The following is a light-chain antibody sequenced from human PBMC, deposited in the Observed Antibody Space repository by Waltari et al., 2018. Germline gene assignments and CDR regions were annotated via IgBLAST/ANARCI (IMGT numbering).Light chain of an antibody. J-gene: IGKJ4*01. Sequence: DIQMTQSPSSLSASVGDRVTITCRASQSISSYLNWYQQKPGKAPKLLNYAASSLQSGVPSRFSGSGSGTDFTLTISSLQPEDFATYYCQQSYSTPGLTFGGGTKVEIK. CDR2: AAS. CDR1: QSISSY. CDR3: QQSYSTPGLT. V-gene: IGKV1-39*01.